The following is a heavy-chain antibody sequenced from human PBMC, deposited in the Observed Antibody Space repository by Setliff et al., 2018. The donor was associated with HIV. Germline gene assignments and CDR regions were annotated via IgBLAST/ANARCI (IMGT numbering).Heavy chain of an antibody. CDR1: GYSFNNYW. V-gene: IGHV5-51*01. CDR3: TLSIGGYCNDGNCHIGFDY. D-gene: IGHD2-15*01. CDR2: IYPGDSDT. J-gene: IGHJ4*02. Sequence: PGESLKISCKASGYSFNNYWIGWVRQMPGKGLEWMGIIYPGDSDTRYSPSFQGQVTMSADKSIRAAYLQWRSLKASDTATYYCTLSIGGYCNDGNCHIGFDYWGQGSLVTVSS.